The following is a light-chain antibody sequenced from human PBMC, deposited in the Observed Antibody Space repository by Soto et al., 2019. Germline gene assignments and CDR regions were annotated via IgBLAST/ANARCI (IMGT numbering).Light chain of an antibody. CDR3: SSYAAGGTI. V-gene: IGLV2-14*01. Sequence: QSVLTQPASVSGSPGQSITISGTGTSGDVGGYYYVSWYQQLPGKAPKLMISEVSNRPSGVSNRFSGSKSGNTASLTISGLQAEDEDDYYCSSYAAGGTIFGTGSKVTVL. J-gene: IGLJ1*01. CDR2: EVS. CDR1: SGDVGGYYY.